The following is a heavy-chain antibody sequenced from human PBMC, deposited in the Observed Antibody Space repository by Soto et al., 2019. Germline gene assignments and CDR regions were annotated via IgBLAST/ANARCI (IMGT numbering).Heavy chain of an antibody. D-gene: IGHD3-9*01. CDR3: AKVLTFYDILTGYFDY. CDR1: GFTFSSSA. V-gene: IGHV3-23*01. CDR2: ISSADDST. J-gene: IGHJ4*02. Sequence: GGSLRLSCAASGFTFSSSAMGWVRQAPGKGLEWVSGISSADDSTFYADSVKGRFTISRDKSKNTLYLQMSSLRAEDTAVYFCAKVLTFYDILTGYFDYWGQGALVTSPQ.